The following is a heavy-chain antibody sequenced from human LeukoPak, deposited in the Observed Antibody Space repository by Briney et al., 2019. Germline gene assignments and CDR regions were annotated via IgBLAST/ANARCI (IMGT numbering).Heavy chain of an antibody. Sequence: SETLSLTCTVSGGSISSGDYYWSWIRQPPGKGLEWIGYIYYSGSTYYNPSLKSRDTISVDTSKNQFSLKLSSVTAADTAVYYCARDGGYSSSWSNWFDPWGQGTLVTVSS. CDR2: IYYSGST. CDR1: GGSISSGDYY. J-gene: IGHJ5*02. V-gene: IGHV4-30-4*01. D-gene: IGHD6-13*01. CDR3: ARDGGYSSSWSNWFDP.